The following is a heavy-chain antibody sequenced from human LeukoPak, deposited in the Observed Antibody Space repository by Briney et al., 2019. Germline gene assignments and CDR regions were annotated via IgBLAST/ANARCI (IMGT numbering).Heavy chain of an antibody. CDR3: ARALSITIFGVVIRTGNWFDP. D-gene: IGHD3-3*01. CDR1: GGSFSGYY. V-gene: IGHV4-34*01. CDR2: INHSGST. Sequence: SEPLSLTCAVYGGSFSGYYWSWIRKPPGKGLNWIGEINHSGSTNYNPSLKSRVTISVDTSKNQFSLKLSSVTAADTAVYYCARALSITIFGVVIRTGNWFDPWGQGTLVTVSS. J-gene: IGHJ5*02.